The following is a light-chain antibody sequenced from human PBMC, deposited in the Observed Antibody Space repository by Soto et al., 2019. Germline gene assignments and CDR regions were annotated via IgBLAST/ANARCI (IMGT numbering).Light chain of an antibody. CDR1: SSNIGSNY. CDR2: SNN. Sequence: QSVLTQPPSASGTPGQRVTISCSGSSSNIGSNYVYWYQQLPGTAPKLLIYSNNQRPSGVPERFSGYKSGTSASLAISGLRSDDDADYYCAAGDASIRGVVFGGGTKLTVL. CDR3: AAGDASIRGVV. V-gene: IGLV1-47*02. J-gene: IGLJ2*01.